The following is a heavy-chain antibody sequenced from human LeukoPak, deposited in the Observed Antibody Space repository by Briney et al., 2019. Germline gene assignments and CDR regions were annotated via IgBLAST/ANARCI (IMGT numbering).Heavy chain of an antibody. Sequence: PSETLSLTCTVSGGSIRSYYWSWIRQPPGKGLEWIGYIYYSGSTNYNPSLKSRVTISVDTSKNQFSLKLSSVTAADTAVYCCARFSFIGYYYYGMDVWGQGTTVTVSS. CDR2: IYYSGST. CDR3: ARFSFIGYYYYGMDV. CDR1: GGSIRSYY. J-gene: IGHJ6*02. V-gene: IGHV4-59*01. D-gene: IGHD3-16*02.